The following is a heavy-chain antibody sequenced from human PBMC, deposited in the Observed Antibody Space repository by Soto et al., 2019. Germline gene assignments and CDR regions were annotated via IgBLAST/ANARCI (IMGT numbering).Heavy chain of an antibody. CDR3: AREKMDIVATIGGPRDDAFDI. Sequence: SVKVSCKASGGTFSSYAISWVRQAPGQGLEWMGGIIPIFGTANYAQKFQGRVTITADESTSTAYMELSSLRSEDTAVYYCAREKMDIVATIGGPRDDAFDIWGQGTMVTVSS. CDR1: GGTFSSYA. J-gene: IGHJ3*02. D-gene: IGHD5-12*01. CDR2: IIPIFGTA. V-gene: IGHV1-69*13.